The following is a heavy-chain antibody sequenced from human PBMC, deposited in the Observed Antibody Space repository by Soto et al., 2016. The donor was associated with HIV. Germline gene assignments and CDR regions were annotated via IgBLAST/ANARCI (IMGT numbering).Heavy chain of an antibody. CDR3: ARAVGDILTGSYRFQH. Sequence: QVQLVQSGAEVKKPGASVKVSCKASGYTFTSYDINWVRQATGQGLEWMGWMNPNSGNTDYAQKFQGRVTITRNTSISTAYMELSSLRFEDTAVYYCARAVGDILTGSYRFQHWARAPWSPSPQ. D-gene: IGHD3-9*01. CDR1: GYTFTSYD. V-gene: IGHV1-8*03. J-gene: IGHJ1*01. CDR2: MNPNSGNT.